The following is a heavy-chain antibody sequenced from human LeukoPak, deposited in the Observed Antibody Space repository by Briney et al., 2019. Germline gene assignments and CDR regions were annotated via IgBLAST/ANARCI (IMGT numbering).Heavy chain of an antibody. D-gene: IGHD3-22*01. Sequence: GGSLRLSCAASRFTVSSNYMSWVRQAPGKGLEWVSIIYSGGTIHYADSVKGRFTISRVNTKNTLYLQMNSLRAEDTAVYYCAKPITMIVVASAFDIWGQGTMVTVSS. CDR3: AKPITMIVVASAFDI. J-gene: IGHJ3*02. V-gene: IGHV3-53*01. CDR1: RFTVSSNY. CDR2: IYSGGTI.